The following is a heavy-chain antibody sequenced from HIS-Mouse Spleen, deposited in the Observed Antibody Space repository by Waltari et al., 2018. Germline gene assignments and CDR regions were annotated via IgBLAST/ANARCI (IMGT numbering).Heavy chain of an antibody. D-gene: IGHD6-13*01. J-gene: IGHJ1*01. Sequence: QLQLQESGPGLVKPSETLSLTCTVSGGSISSSSYYWGWTRQPPGKGLEWIGSIYYSGSTYYNPSLKSRVTISVDTSKNQFSLKLSSVTAADTAVYYCARDASNSSSWYRYFQHWGQGTLVTVSS. CDR3: ARDASNSSSWYRYFQH. CDR1: GGSISSSSYY. V-gene: IGHV4-39*07. CDR2: IYYSGST.